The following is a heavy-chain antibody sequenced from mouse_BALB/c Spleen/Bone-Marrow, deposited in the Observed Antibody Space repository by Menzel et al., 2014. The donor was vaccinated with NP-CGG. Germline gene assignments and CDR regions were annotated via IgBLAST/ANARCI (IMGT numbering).Heavy chain of an antibody. CDR2: ITRGGNT. J-gene: IGHJ2*01. Sequence: EVQGVESGGGLVKPGGSLKLSCAASGFTFSSYAMSWVRQTPEKRLEWVASITRGGNTYYPDSVKGRFTISRDNARDILYLQMSGPRSEDTAMYYCARGEIYYYGSTHYFDYWGQGTTLTVSS. V-gene: IGHV5-6-5*01. CDR1: GFTFSSYA. CDR3: ARGEIYYYGSTHYFDY. D-gene: IGHD1-1*01.